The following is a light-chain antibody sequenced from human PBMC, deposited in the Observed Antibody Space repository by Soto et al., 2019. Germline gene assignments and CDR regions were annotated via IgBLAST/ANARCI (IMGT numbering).Light chain of an antibody. CDR2: SHD. CDR3: AAWDDSLKCYV. CDR1: SSNVGSNT. J-gene: IGLJ1*01. Sequence: QSALTQPPSASGTPGQRITISCSGSSSNVGSNTVNWYQQLPGTAPKLLIYSHDQRPSGVPDRFSGSKSGTSVSLAISGLQSADEADYYCAAWDDSLKCYVFGAGTKVTVL. V-gene: IGLV1-44*01.